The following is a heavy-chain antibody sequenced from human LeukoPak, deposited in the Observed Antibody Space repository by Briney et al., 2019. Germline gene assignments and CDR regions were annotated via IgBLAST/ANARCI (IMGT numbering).Heavy chain of an antibody. Sequence: PGGSLRLSCAASGFTFSTTWVHRVRQAPGQGLVWVSRIDGDARTIDYADSVKGRFIISRDNAKNTLYLQMNSLRPEDTAVYYCATAGAFYFQNWGQGTLVTVSS. CDR1: GFTFSTTW. D-gene: IGHD1-1*01. J-gene: IGHJ4*02. CDR2: IDGDARTI. V-gene: IGHV3-74*01. CDR3: ATAGAFYFQN.